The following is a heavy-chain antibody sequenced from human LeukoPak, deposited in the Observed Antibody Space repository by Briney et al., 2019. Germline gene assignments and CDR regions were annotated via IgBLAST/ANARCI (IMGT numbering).Heavy chain of an antibody. CDR3: ARDQYSGHWYYALDI. D-gene: IGHD6-19*01. CDR1: GFTFSSYS. Sequence: PGGSLRLSCAASGFTFSSYSMNWVRQAPGKGLEWVLYISSSISVIYYADSVKGRFTISRDDAKNSLYLQMNSLRDEDTAVYYCARDQYSGHWYYALDIWGQGTMVTVSS. V-gene: IGHV3-48*02. CDR2: ISSSISVI. J-gene: IGHJ3*02.